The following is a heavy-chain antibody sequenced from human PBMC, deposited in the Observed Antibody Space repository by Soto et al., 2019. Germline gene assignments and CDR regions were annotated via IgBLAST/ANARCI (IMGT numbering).Heavy chain of an antibody. D-gene: IGHD2-2*01. V-gene: IGHV1-69*13. CDR2: IKPISDIT. Sequence: SVKVSCKASGDTFGRFTINWVRQAPGQGLEWMGGIKPISDITNYAQRFQGRVTFTADASTSTVYLELSSLRSEDTAMYYCARDASTRNKLIGVWFDPWGQGTLVTVSS. J-gene: IGHJ5*02. CDR1: GDTFGRFT. CDR3: ARDASTRNKLIGVWFDP.